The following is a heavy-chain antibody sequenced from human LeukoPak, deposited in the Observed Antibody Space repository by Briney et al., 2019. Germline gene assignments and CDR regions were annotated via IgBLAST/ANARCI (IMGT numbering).Heavy chain of an antibody. Sequence: ASVKVSCKASGGTFSSYAISWVRQAPGQGLEWMGGIIPIFGTANYAQKFQGRVTITADESTSTAYMELSSLRSEDTAVYYCAREATRNIVVVPAAIYYFDYWGQGTLVTVSS. CDR3: AREATRNIVVVPAAIYYFDY. CDR2: IIPIFGTA. D-gene: IGHD2-2*01. J-gene: IGHJ4*02. CDR1: GGTFSSYA. V-gene: IGHV1-69*13.